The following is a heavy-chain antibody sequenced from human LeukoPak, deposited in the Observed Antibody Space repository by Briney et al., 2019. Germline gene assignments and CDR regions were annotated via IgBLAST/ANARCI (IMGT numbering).Heavy chain of an antibody. Sequence: PGGSLRLSCAASGFTFSSYGMHWVRQAPGKGLEWVAVIWYDGSNKYYADPVKGRFTISRDNSKNTLYLQMNSLRAEDTAVYYCARRIAAAGTPYYYYGMDVWGQGTTVTVSS. J-gene: IGHJ6*02. V-gene: IGHV3-33*01. CDR3: ARRIAAAGTPYYYYGMDV. D-gene: IGHD6-13*01. CDR2: IWYDGSNK. CDR1: GFTFSSYG.